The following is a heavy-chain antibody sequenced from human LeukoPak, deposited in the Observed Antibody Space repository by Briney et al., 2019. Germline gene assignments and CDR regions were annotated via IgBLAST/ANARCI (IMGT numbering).Heavy chain of an antibody. CDR1: GFTFSSYG. J-gene: IGHJ4*02. D-gene: IGHD6-13*01. CDR3: ARSLPYGTTWYGRSDF. Sequence: GGSLRLSCAASGFTFSSYGMHWVRQAPGKGLEWVAVIWYDGSNKYYADSVKGRFTISRDNAMNSLYLQMNSLRAEDTAIYYCARSLPYGTTWYGRSDFWGQGTLVTVSS. CDR2: IWYDGSNK. V-gene: IGHV3-33*01.